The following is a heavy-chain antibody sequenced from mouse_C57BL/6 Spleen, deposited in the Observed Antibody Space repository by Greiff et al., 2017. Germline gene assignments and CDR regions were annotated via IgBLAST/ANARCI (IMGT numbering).Heavy chain of an antibody. Sequence: VQLKESGAELVRPGASVKLSCTASGFNIKDDYMHWVKQRPEQGLEWIGWIDPENGDTEYASKFQGKATITADTSSNTAYLQLSSLTSEDTAVYYCTTYQKGGYWGQGTTLTVSS. CDR1: GFNIKDDY. CDR2: IDPENGDT. CDR3: TTYQKGGY. J-gene: IGHJ2*01. V-gene: IGHV14-4*01.